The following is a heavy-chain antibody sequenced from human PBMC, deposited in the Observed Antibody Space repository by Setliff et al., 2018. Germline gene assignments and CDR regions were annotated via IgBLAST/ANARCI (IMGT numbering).Heavy chain of an antibody. D-gene: IGHD2-15*01. CDR3: ASSSGGNYEAYFDY. J-gene: IGHJ4*02. Sequence: GGSLRLSCAASGFTFSNYWMSWVRQAPGKGLEWVANIQQDGSEKYYVDSVKGRFTISRDNSQNTLYLQMNSLSPEDTALYYCASSSGGNYEAYFDYWGQGTLVTVSS. CDR1: GFTFSNYW. V-gene: IGHV3-7*01. CDR2: IQQDGSEK.